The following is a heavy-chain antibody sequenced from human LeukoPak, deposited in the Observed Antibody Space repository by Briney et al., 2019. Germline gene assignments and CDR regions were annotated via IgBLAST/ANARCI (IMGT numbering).Heavy chain of an antibody. Sequence: SETLSLTCAVSGYSISRGSYWGWIRQPPGQGLEWIGSVYRSGSAYYNPSLKSRGTISVDTSKNQFSLKLTSVTAADTAVYYCAVGLHSGQFAFDIWGQGTWSPSLQ. CDR2: VYRSGSA. CDR3: AVGLHSGQFAFDI. J-gene: IGHJ3*02. D-gene: IGHD5-24*01. CDR1: GYSISRGSY. V-gene: IGHV4-38-2*01.